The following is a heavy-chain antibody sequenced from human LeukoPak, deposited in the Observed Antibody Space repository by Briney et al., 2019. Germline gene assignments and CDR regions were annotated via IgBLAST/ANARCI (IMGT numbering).Heavy chain of an antibody. Sequence: GGSLRLSCAASGFTFSSYSMNWVRQAPGKGLEWVSSISSSSSYIYYADSVKGRFTISRDNAKNSLYLQMNSLRAEDTAVYYCASGTVAGTGGFDYWGQGTLVTVSS. CDR2: ISSSSSYI. J-gene: IGHJ4*02. CDR3: ASGTVAGTGGFDY. CDR1: GFTFSSYS. D-gene: IGHD6-19*01. V-gene: IGHV3-21*01.